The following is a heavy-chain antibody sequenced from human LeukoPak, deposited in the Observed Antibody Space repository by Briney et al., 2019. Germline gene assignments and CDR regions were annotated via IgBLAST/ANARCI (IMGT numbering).Heavy chain of an antibody. V-gene: IGHV1-46*01. CDR3: ARDPGTTAMVRYGMDV. CDR2: INPSGGST. D-gene: IGHD5-18*01. J-gene: IGHJ6*04. CDR1: GYTFTSYY. Sequence: ASVKVSCKASGYTFTSYYMHWVRQAPGQGLEWMGIINPSGGSTTYAQKFQGRVTMTRDTSTSTVYMELSSLRSEDTAVYYCARDPGTTAMVRYGMDVWGKGTTVTVSS.